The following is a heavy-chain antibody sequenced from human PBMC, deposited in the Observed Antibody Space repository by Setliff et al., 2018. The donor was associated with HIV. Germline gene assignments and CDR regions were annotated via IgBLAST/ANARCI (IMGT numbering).Heavy chain of an antibody. D-gene: IGHD5-18*01. CDR1: GDSTSSSSSY. CDR3: ARTRGYTYGYIDS. Sequence: PSETLSLTCTVSGDSTSSSSSYWGWIRQPPGKGLEWIGSIYYSGSTYYNPSPKSRVTISVDTSKNQFSLKLNSVTAADTAVYYCARTRGYTYGYIDSWAQGTLVTVS. CDR2: IYYSGST. V-gene: IGHV4-39*01. J-gene: IGHJ4*02.